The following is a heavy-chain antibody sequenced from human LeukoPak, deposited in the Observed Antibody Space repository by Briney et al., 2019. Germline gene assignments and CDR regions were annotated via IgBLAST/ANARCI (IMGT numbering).Heavy chain of an antibody. CDR1: GFTVSSNY. Sequence: PGGSLGLSCAASGFTVSSNYMSWVRQAPGKGLEWVSVIYSGGSTYYADSVKGRFTISRDNSKNTLYLQMNSLRAEDTAVYYCARGGYSSGCHYWGQGTLVTVSS. V-gene: IGHV3-53*01. D-gene: IGHD6-19*01. CDR2: IYSGGST. CDR3: ARGGYSSGCHY. J-gene: IGHJ4*02.